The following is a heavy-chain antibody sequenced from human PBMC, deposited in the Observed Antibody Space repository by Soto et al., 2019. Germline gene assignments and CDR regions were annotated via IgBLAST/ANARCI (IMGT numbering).Heavy chain of an antibody. CDR3: VRDIR. Sequence: EVQLVESGGGLVQPGGSLRLSCAASEFSFNNFWMYWVRQTPEKGLVWVSGINSDGTTTIYADSVKGRFTISRDNAKNTLYLQMNSLTVEDTAIYYCVRDIRWCQGTLVTVSS. J-gene: IGHJ4*02. CDR2: INSDGTTT. CDR1: EFSFNNFW. V-gene: IGHV3-74*01.